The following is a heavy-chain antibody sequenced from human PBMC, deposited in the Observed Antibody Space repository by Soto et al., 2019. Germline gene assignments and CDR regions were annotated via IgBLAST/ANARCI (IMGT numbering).Heavy chain of an antibody. CDR2: IHHSGGT. CDR1: GGSFRNYA. D-gene: IGHD1-26*01. CDR3: ASGVYGGNTFDQ. J-gene: IGHJ4*02. Sequence: QVPLQQWGAGLLKPSETLSLTCGGFGGSFRNYAWNWIRQSPGKGLEWIGEIHHSGGTTYNPSHKSRVTMSVDASTDLLFLSLRAGTAADTAAYYGASGVYGGNTFDQWGQGNRVTV. V-gene: IGHV4-34*02.